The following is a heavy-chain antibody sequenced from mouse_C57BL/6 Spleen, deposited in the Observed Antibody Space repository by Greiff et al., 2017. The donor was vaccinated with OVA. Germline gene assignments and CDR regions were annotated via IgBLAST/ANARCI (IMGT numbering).Heavy chain of an antibody. D-gene: IGHD2-4*01. Sequence: DVKLVESGGGLVQSGRSLRLSCATSGFTFSDFYMEWVRQAPGKGLEWIAASRNKANDYTTEYSASVKGRFIVSRDTSQSILYLQMNALRAEDTAIYYCARDAMIRGYFDVWGTGTTVTVSS. CDR2: SRNKANDYTT. CDR1: GFTFSDFY. J-gene: IGHJ1*03. V-gene: IGHV7-1*01. CDR3: ARDAMIRGYFDV.